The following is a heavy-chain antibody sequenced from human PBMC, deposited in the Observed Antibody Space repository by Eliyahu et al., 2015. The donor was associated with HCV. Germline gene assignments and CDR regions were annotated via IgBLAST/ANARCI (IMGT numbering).Heavy chain of an antibody. CDR2: IHYSGST. V-gene: IGHV4-59*01. CDR1: GXSITTYX. CDR3: ASGGGGIAVTGTGGWFDP. J-gene: IGHJ5*02. D-gene: IGHD6-19*01. Sequence: QVQLQESGPGLVKPSETLSLTCTVSGXSITTYXXSWIRQSPGKGLEWIGYIHYSGSTNYNPSLKSRVTISVDTSKNQFSLNLTSVTAADTAMYYCASGGGGIAVTGTGGWFDPWGQGTLVTVSS.